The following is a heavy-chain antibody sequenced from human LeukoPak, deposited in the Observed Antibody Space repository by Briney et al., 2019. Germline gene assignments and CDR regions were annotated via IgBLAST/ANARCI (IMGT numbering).Heavy chain of an antibody. CDR2: ISGSGDST. Sequence: GGSLRLSCAVSGFTFSSYAMSWVRQAPGQGLEWVSAISGSGDSTSYADSVKGRFSVSRDNSKNTQYLQMNSLRAEDTALYFCARNVSSGWYVDYWGQGTLVTVSS. D-gene: IGHD6-19*01. V-gene: IGHV3-23*01. J-gene: IGHJ4*02. CDR1: GFTFSSYA. CDR3: ARNVSSGWYVDY.